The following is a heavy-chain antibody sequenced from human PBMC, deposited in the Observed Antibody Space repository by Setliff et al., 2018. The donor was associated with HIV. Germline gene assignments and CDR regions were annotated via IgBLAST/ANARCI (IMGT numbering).Heavy chain of an antibody. CDR1: AYTFTAYY. CDR3: ARDLNSSPFDY. Sequence: ASVKVSSKASAYTFTAYYIHWVRQAPGQGLEWMGWINPNSGGTNYAQKFQGRVTMTRDTSISTTYMELSRLRSDDTAVYYCARDLNSSPFDYWGQGPLVTVSS. D-gene: IGHD6-13*01. J-gene: IGHJ4*02. V-gene: IGHV1-2*02. CDR2: INPNSGGT.